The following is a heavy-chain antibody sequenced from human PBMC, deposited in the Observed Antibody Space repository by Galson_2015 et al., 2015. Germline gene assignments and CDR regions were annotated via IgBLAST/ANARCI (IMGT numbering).Heavy chain of an antibody. CDR3: ARPLLLRLSYYYYGMDV. CDR1: GCTFSSYA. Sequence: SCKASGCTFSSYAISWVRQAPGQGLAWMGGIIPIFGTANYAQKFQGRVTITEDESTSTAYMELSSLRSEDKAVYYCARPLLLRLSYYYYGMDVWVQGTTVTVSS. D-gene: IGHD3-3*01. V-gene: IGHV1-69*01. J-gene: IGHJ6*02. CDR2: IIPIFGTA.